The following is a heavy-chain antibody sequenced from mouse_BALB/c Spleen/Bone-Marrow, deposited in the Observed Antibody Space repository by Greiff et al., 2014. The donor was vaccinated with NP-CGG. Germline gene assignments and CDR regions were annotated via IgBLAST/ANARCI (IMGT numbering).Heavy chain of an antibody. CDR1: LTGFG. CDR2: IWGDGNT. Sequence: LTGFGVNWVRQPPGKGLEWLGIIWGDGNTDYTSALKSRLTISKDNSKSQVFLKMTSLQTDDTARYYWARVGYGNYSYYFDDGGQGTTLTVSS. CDR3: ARVGYGNYSYYFDD. D-gene: IGHD2-1*01. V-gene: IGHV2-6-7*01. J-gene: IGHJ2*01.